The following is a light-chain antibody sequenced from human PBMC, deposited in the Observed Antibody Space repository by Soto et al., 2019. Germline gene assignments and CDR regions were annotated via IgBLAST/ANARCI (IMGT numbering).Light chain of an antibody. V-gene: IGKV3-11*01. CDR3: QPRSNWVWT. Sequence: ELVLTQPPATLYFSGGEIATLTCRASQSVSSYLAWYQQKPGQAPRLLIYDASNRATGIPARFSGIGSGTDFALTLSSLEPEDFAVYNCQPRSNWVWTFGQGTKVDIK. CDR2: DAS. J-gene: IGKJ1*01. CDR1: QSVSSY.